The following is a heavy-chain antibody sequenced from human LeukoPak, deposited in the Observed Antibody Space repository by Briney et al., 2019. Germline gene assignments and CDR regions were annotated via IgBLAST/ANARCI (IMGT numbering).Heavy chain of an antibody. CDR2: MSPNSGNT. D-gene: IGHD2-8*01. CDR1: GYTFTSYD. V-gene: IGHV1-8*01. J-gene: IGHJ4*02. CDR3: ARGRKYINGVYQLDY. Sequence: ASVKVSCKASGYTFTSYDINWMRQATGQGLEWMGWMSPNSGNTGYAQKFQGRVTMTRDTSTGTAYLELSSLRSEDSAVYYCARGRKYINGVYQLDYWGQGTLVTVSS.